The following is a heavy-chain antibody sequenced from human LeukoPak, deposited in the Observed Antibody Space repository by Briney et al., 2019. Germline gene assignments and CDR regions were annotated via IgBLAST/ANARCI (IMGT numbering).Heavy chain of an antibody. CDR1: GYGFTYYA. D-gene: IGHD3-22*01. CDR3: ARGGLTGYYDGNGYDY. Sequence: ASVKVSCKTSGYGFTYYALSWVRQAPGQGLEWMGWVNSYNGNTKFAQNFQGRVTMTTDTSTNTAYMELRSLTSDDTAVYYCARGGLTGYYDGNGYDYRGQGTLVTVSS. J-gene: IGHJ4*02. CDR2: VNSYNGNT. V-gene: IGHV1-18*01.